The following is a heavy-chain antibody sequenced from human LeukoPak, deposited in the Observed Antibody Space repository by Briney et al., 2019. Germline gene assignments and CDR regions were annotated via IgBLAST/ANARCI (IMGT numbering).Heavy chain of an antibody. CDR2: ISAYNGNT. V-gene: IGHV1-18*01. D-gene: IGHD6-13*01. CDR1: GYTFTSYG. J-gene: IGHJ4*02. CDR3: ARDSFSAVAGIFDY. Sequence: ASVKVSCKASGYTFTSYGISWVRQAPGQGLEWMGWISAYNGNTNYAQKLQGRVTMTTDTSTSTAYMELRSLRSDDTAVYYCARDSFSAVAGIFDYWGQGTLVTVSS.